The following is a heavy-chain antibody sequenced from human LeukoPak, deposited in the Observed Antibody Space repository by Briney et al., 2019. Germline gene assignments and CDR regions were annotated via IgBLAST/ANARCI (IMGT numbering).Heavy chain of an antibody. CDR3: ATQRGIDWFDP. V-gene: IGHV4-39*01. CDR2: IYYSGST. J-gene: IGHJ5*02. CDR1: GGSISSSSYY. Sequence: SETLSLTCTVSGGSISSSSYYWGWLRQPPGRGLEWIGSIYYSGSTYYNPSRRSRVTISIDTSKNQFSLKLSSVPAADTAVYYCATQRGIDWFDPWGQGTLVTVSS.